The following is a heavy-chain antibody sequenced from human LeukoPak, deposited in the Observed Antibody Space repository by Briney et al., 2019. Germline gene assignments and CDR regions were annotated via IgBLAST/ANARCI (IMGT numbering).Heavy chain of an antibody. V-gene: IGHV4-4*07. CDR2: IYTSGST. CDR3: ARQVRYNWNYGTLDY. D-gene: IGHD1-7*01. J-gene: IGHJ4*02. Sequence: SEALSLTCTVSGGSISSYYWSWIRQPAGKGLEWIGRIYTSGSTNYNPSLKSRVTMSVDTSKNQFSLKLSSVTAADTAVYYCARQVRYNWNYGTLDYWGQGTLVTVSS. CDR1: GGSISSYY.